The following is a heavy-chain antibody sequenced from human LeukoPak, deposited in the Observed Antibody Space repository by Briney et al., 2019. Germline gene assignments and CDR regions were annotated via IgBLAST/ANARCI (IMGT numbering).Heavy chain of an antibody. V-gene: IGHV4-59*08. J-gene: IGHJ6*03. CDR1: GDSISGHY. Sequence: PSETLSLTCTVAGDSISGHYWSSIRQPPGKGLEWIGYIYYSGSTNYNPSLRNRATKSIDTSMHQYSLRLTSVTAADPAVYYCARLHADTSLTPYYYYIYVWGKGTTVPVSS. D-gene: IGHD5-18*01. CDR2: IYYSGST. CDR3: ARLHADTSLTPYYYYIYV.